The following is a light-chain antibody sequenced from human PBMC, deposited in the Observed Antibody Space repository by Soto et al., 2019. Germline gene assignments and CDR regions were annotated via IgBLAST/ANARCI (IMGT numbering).Light chain of an antibody. J-gene: IGKJ5*01. V-gene: IGKV3-15*01. CDR1: QSVSNK. CDR3: QQYNTWRSIS. CDR2: DTS. Sequence: ERVMTKSPATLSVSPGERVTLSCRASQSVSNKLGWYQHKPGQAPRLLIYDTSTRAAGTPARFTGSGSGTDFTLTISSLQSEDFAVYYCQQYNTWRSISFGQVTLPAIK.